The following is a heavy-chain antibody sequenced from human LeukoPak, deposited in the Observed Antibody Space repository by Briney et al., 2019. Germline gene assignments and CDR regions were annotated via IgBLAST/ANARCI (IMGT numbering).Heavy chain of an antibody. V-gene: IGHV4-59*01. D-gene: IGHD6-6*01. CDR3: ARDRGYGSSPRWYFDY. CDR1: GGSISSYY. CDR2: IYYSGST. Sequence: SETLSLTCTVSGGSISSYYWSWIRQPPGKGLEWIGYIYYSGSTNYNPSLKSRVTLSVDTSKDQFSLNLSSVTATDTAVYYCARDRGYGSSPRWYFDYWGQGTLVTVSS. J-gene: IGHJ4*02.